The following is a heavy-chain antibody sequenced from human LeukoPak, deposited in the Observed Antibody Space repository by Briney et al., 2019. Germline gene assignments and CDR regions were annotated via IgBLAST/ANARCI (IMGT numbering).Heavy chain of an antibody. CDR3: ARSIPSRGQFDY. Sequence: ASVKVSFKASGYTFTAYYMHWVRQAPGQGLEWMGWINPKRGGTKYAQKFQGGVTMTRDTSISTAYMELSRLRSDDTAVYYCARSIPSRGQFDYWGQGTLVTVSS. V-gene: IGHV1-2*02. J-gene: IGHJ4*02. CDR2: INPKRGGT. D-gene: IGHD2-2*02. CDR1: GYTFTAYY.